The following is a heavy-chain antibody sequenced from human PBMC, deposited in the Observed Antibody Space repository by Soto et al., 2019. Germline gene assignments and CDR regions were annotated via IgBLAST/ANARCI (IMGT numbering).Heavy chain of an antibody. CDR3: ARSYSSGWSRYEYFQH. D-gene: IGHD6-19*01. CDR2: IYYSGST. V-gene: IGHV4-39*01. CDR1: GGSISSSSYY. J-gene: IGHJ1*01. Sequence: QLQLQESGPGLVKPSETLSLTCTVSGGSISSSSYYWGWIRQPPGKGLEWIGSIYYSGSTYYNPSLKSRVTISVDTSKNPFSLKLSSVTAADTAVYYCARSYSSGWSRYEYFQHWGQGTLVTVSS.